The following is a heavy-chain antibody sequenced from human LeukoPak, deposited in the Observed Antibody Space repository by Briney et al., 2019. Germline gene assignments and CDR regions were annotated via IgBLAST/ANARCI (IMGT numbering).Heavy chain of an antibody. D-gene: IGHD4-23*01. J-gene: IGHJ3*01. CDR1: GFTFSSSA. V-gene: IGHV1-58*02. CDR2: IGVGGGNT. Sequence: SVKVSCKTSGFTFSSSAIQWVRQARGQGLEWIGWIGVGGGNTNYAQRFQDRVTITRDMSSRTAYMELTSLRSEDTAVYYCAAEIYGGNTDCCTFDFWGPGTPVTVSS. CDR3: AAEIYGGNTDCCTFDF.